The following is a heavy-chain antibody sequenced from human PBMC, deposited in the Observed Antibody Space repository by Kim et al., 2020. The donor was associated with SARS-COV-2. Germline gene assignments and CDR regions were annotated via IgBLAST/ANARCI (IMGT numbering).Heavy chain of an antibody. CDR3: ARVGQQLVQGDHYYYYGMDV. D-gene: IGHD6-13*01. J-gene: IGHJ6*02. V-gene: IGHV3-11*01. CDR2: ISSSGSTI. CDR1: GFTFSDYY. Sequence: GGSLRLSCAASGFTFSDYYMSWIRQAPGKGLEWVSYISSSGSTIYYADSVKGRFTISRDNAKNSLYLQMNSLRAEDTAVYYCARVGQQLVQGDHYYYYGMDVWAQGTTITVSS.